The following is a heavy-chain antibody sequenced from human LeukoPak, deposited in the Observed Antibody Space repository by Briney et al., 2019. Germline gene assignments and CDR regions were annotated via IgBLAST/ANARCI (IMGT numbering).Heavy chain of an antibody. Sequence: ASVKVSCKASGYTFTGYDINWVRQATGQGLEWMGWMNPNSGNTGYAQKFQGRVAITRNTSISTAYMELSSLRSEDTAVYYCARDGRYFDWLYGSPSRYYYYMDVWGKGTTVTISS. D-gene: IGHD3-9*01. CDR1: GYTFTGYD. V-gene: IGHV1-8*03. CDR2: MNPNSGNT. CDR3: ARDGRYFDWLYGSPSRYYYYMDV. J-gene: IGHJ6*03.